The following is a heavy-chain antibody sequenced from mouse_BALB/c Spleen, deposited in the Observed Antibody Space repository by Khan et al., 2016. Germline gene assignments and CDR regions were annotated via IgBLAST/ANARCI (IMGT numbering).Heavy chain of an antibody. D-gene: IGHD2-14*01. Sequence: QVQLKESGAELARPGASVKMSCQASGYTFTSNTMHWVKQRPGQGLEWIGYINPRTSYTNYNQKFKDKATLTADKSSSTAYMQLSSLTSGDSAVYCCARRTTDYAMDYWGQGTSVTGSS. CDR2: INPRTSYT. CDR3: ARRTTDYAMDY. V-gene: IGHV1-4*01. J-gene: IGHJ4*01. CDR1: GYTFTSNT.